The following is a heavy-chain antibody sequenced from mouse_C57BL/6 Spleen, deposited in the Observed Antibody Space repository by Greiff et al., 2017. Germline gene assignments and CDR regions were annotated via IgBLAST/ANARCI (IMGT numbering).Heavy chain of an antibody. J-gene: IGHJ1*03. V-gene: IGHV1-64*01. CDR3: ASSRIYYDYDGWYFDV. CDR2: IHPNSGST. CDR1: GYTFTSYW. Sequence: VQLKQSGAELVKPGASVKLSCKASGYTFTSYWMHWVKQRPGQGLEWIGMIHPNSGSTTYNEKFKSKATLTVDKSSSTAYMQLSSLTSEDSAVYACASSRIYYDYDGWYFDVWGTGTTVTVSS. D-gene: IGHD2-4*01.